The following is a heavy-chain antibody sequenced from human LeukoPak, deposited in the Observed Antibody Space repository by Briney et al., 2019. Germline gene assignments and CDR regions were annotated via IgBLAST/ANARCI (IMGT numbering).Heavy chain of an antibody. D-gene: IGHD4-17*01. J-gene: IGHJ6*02. CDR1: GFTFSSHA. CDR3: ARWSAVTTQNYGMDV. V-gene: IGHV3-64*01. Sequence: GGSLRLSCAASGFTFSSHAMHWVRQAPGKGLEFVSAISNNGGSTYYANSVKGRFTISRDNSKNTLYLQMGSLRTEDMAVYYCARWSAVTTQNYGMDVWGQGTTVTVSS. CDR2: ISNNGGST.